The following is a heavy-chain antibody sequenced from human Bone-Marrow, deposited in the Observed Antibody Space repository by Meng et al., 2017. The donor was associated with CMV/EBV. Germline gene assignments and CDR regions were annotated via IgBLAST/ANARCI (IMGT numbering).Heavy chain of an antibody. D-gene: IGHD2-2*01. CDR3: AKSIYCSSTRCYRAGATHIYFYYYGMDV. CDR2: ISWNSVNI. V-gene: IGHV3-9*01. Sequence: GGSLRLSCAASGFTFDDYAMHWVRQAPGKGLEWVSGISWNSVNIGYADSVKGRFTISRDNAKNSLYLQMNSLRPEDTALYYCAKSIYCSSTRCYRAGATHIYFYYYGMDVWGQGTTVTVSS. CDR1: GFTFDDYA. J-gene: IGHJ6*02.